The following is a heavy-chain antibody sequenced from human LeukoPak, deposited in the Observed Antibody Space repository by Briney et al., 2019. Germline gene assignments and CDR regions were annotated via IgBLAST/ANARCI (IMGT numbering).Heavy chain of an antibody. CDR1: GYTFSNYD. CDR2: MNPKSANT. V-gene: IGHV1-8*01. D-gene: IGHD1-1*01. Sequence: ASVKVSCKAFGYTFSNYDINWVRQATGQGLEWMGWMNPKSANTGCAQKFQGRATMTRNISISTAYLELSSLRSEDTAMYFCTRGPSLHTNWVGGRWFDPWGQGTRVTVSS. J-gene: IGHJ5*02. CDR3: TRGPSLHTNWVGGRWFDP.